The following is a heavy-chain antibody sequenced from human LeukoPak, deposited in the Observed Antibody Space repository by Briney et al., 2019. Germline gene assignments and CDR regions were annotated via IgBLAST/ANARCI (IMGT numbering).Heavy chain of an antibody. CDR2: ISGSGGST. CDR1: GFTFSSYD. Sequence: GXXRLSCEASGFTFSSYDMSWVRQAPGKGLEWVSAISGSGGSTYYADSVKGRFTISRDNSKNTLFLQMNSLRVEDTAVYYCANPGYSYGYFDYWGQGTLVTVSS. CDR3: ANPGYSYGYFDY. J-gene: IGHJ4*02. V-gene: IGHV3-23*01. D-gene: IGHD5-18*01.